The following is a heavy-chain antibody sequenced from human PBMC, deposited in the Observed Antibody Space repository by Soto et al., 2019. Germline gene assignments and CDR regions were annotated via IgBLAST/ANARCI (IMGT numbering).Heavy chain of an antibody. CDR2: ISGSGGST. Sequence: EVQLLESGGGLVQPGGSLRLSCAASGFTFSSYAMSWVRQAPGKGLEWVSAISGSGGSTYYADSVKGRFTTSRDNSKNSLELHMNSPGAEDAAVYYCGKHDRFDYWGQGTLVTVSS. V-gene: IGHV3-23*01. CDR3: GKHDRFDY. CDR1: GFTFSSYA. J-gene: IGHJ4*02.